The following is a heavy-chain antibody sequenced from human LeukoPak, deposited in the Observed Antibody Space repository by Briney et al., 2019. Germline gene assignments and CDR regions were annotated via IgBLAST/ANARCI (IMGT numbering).Heavy chain of an antibody. Sequence: GGSLRLSCVASGFTFSDYGIHWVRQAPGKGLDWVAFIQNDGSNKYYGDSVKGRFTISRDNSKNTLYLQMNSLRAEDTAVYYCARDPPMTTDFALDVWGQGTTVTVSS. V-gene: IGHV3-30*02. CDR2: IQNDGSNK. D-gene: IGHD4-11*01. J-gene: IGHJ6*02. CDR1: GFTFSDYG. CDR3: ARDPPMTTDFALDV.